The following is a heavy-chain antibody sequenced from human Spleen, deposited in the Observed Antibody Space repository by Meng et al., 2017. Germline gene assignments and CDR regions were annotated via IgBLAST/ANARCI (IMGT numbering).Heavy chain of an antibody. CDR2: ISYDGSNK. J-gene: IGHJ4*02. D-gene: IGHD5-18*01. V-gene: IGHV3-30*18. CDR3: AKVSSYGSSGYFDY. Sequence: AVISYDGSNKYYADSVKGRFTISRDNSRDTMYLEINSLRAEDTAVYYCAKVSSYGSSGYFDYWGQGTLVTVSS.